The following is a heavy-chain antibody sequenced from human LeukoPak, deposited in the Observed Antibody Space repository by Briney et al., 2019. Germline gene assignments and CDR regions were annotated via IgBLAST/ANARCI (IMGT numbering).Heavy chain of an antibody. J-gene: IGHJ4*02. V-gene: IGHV4-39*07. Sequence: SETLSLTCTVSGGSISSVSISSYYWSWIRQPPGKGLEWIGEINHSGSTNYNPSLKSRVTISVDTSKNQFSLKLSSVTAADTAVYYCARGRETLNYWGQGTLVTVSS. CDR2: INHSGST. CDR3: ARGRETLNY. CDR1: GGSISSVSISSYY.